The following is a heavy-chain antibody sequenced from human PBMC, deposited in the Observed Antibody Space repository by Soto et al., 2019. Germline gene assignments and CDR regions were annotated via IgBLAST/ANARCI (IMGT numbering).Heavy chain of an antibody. CDR3: AKDSFRRIAAAGPPVY. CDR1: GFTFSSYA. CDR2: ISGSGGST. Sequence: GGSLRLSCAASGFTFSSYAMSWVRQAPGKGLEWVSAISGSGGSTYYADSVKGRFTISRDNSKNTLYLQMNRLRAEDTAVYYCAKDSFRRIAAAGPPVYWGQGTLVTVSS. D-gene: IGHD6-13*01. J-gene: IGHJ4*02. V-gene: IGHV3-23*01.